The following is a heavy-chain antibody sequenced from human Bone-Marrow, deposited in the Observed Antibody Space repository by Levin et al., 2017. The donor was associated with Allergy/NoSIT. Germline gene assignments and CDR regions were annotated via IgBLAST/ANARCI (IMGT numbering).Heavy chain of an antibody. CDR2: ISGSGGST. J-gene: IGHJ6*03. Sequence: AGGSLRLSCAASGFTFSSYAMSWVRQAPGKGLEWVSAISGSGGSTYYADSVKGRFTISRDNSKNTLYLQMNSLRAEDTAVYYCANPIPIKITIFGGYYMDVWGKGTTVTVSS. V-gene: IGHV3-23*01. D-gene: IGHD3-3*01. CDR1: GFTFSSYA. CDR3: ANPIPIKITIFGGYYMDV.